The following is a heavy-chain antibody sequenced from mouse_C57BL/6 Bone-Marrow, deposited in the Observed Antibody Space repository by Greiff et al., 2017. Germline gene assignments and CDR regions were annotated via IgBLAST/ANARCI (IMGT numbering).Heavy chain of an antibody. V-gene: IGHV1-64*01. CDR1: GYTFTSYW. J-gene: IGHJ4*01. Sequence: VQLQQPGAELVKPGASVKLSCKASGYTFTSYWMHWVKQRPGQGLEWIGMIHPNSGSTNYNEKFKSKATLTVDKSSSTAYMQLSSLTSEDSAVYYCAREGDGYSYAMDYWGRGTSVTVSA. D-gene: IGHD2-3*01. CDR2: IHPNSGST. CDR3: AREGDGYSYAMDY.